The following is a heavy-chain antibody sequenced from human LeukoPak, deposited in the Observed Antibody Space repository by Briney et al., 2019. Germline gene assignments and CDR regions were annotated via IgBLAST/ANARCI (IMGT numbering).Heavy chain of an antibody. D-gene: IGHD2-2*01. CDR1: GGSFSGYY. CDR2: INHSGST. Sequence: SETLSLTCAVYGGSFSGYYWSWIRQPPGKGLEWIGEINHSGSTNYNPSLKSRVTMSVDTSKNQLSLKLSSVTAADTAVYYCARDYCSSTSCYDHHNWFDPWGQGTLVTVSS. J-gene: IGHJ5*02. CDR3: ARDYCSSTSCYDHHNWFDP. V-gene: IGHV4-34*01.